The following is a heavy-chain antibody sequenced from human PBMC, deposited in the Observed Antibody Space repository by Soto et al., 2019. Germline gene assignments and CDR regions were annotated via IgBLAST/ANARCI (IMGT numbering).Heavy chain of an antibody. J-gene: IGHJ4*02. CDR2: IYHSGST. V-gene: IGHV4-4*02. Sequence: QVQLQESGPGLVKPSGTLSLTCAVSGGSISSNNWWGWVRQPPGKGLEWIGEIYHSGSTNYNPSLKGRVTMSVDKSQSQFSLNLGSLTAADTAVYYCAGQVDTTYTYNYWGQGTLVTVSS. D-gene: IGHD5-18*01. CDR1: GGSISSNNW. CDR3: AGQVDTTYTYNY.